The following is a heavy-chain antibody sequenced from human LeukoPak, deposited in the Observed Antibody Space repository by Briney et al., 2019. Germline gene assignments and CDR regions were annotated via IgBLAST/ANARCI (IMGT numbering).Heavy chain of an antibody. Sequence: PSETLSLTCTVSGGSISGYNCDWVRQPAGKGLEWIRHVSSRTTSYNPSLKSRVTMSVDTANNHCSLRLSAVTAADTAVYYCAGHLHGYSGYDDSWGQGILVTVSS. V-gene: IGHV4-4*07. CDR1: GGSISGYN. J-gene: IGHJ5*01. CDR2: VSSRTT. CDR3: AGHLHGYSGYDDS. D-gene: IGHD5-12*01.